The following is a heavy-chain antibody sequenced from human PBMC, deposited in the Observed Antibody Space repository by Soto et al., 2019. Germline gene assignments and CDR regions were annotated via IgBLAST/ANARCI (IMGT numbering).Heavy chain of an antibody. CDR1: GFTFSSYA. J-gene: IGHJ6*02. CDR2: ISYDGSNK. V-gene: IGHV3-30-3*01. CDR3: ARAGCDGGSCYAVVGLRYGMDV. D-gene: IGHD2-15*01. Sequence: QVQLVESGGGVVQPGRSLRLSCAASGFTFSSYAMHWVRQAPGKGLEWVAVISYDGSNKYYADSVKGRFTMSRDNSKNARYLQMNGLRAEDTAVYYCARAGCDGGSCYAVVGLRYGMDVWGQGATVTVSS.